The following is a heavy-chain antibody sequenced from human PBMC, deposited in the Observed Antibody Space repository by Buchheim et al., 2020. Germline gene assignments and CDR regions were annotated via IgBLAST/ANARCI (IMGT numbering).Heavy chain of an antibody. D-gene: IGHD6-6*01. V-gene: IGHV4-39*01. CDR1: GGSISSSSYY. CDR3: ARREYSSSSYYFDY. Sequence: QLQLQESGPGLVKPSETLSLTCTVSGGSISSSSYYWGWIRQPPGKGLEWIGSIFYSGSTYYNPSLKSRVTISVDTSKNQLSRKLSSVTAADTAVYYCARREYSSSSYYFDYWGQGTL. J-gene: IGHJ4*02. CDR2: IFYSGST.